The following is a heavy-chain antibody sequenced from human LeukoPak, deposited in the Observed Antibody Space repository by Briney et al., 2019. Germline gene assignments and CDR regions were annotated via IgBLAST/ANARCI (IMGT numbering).Heavy chain of an antibody. J-gene: IGHJ6*03. CDR3: AKDVVRGNFYYYYYYMDV. Sequence: PGGSLRLSCAASGFTISSNYMSWVRQALGKGLEWVSVIYSGGSTYYADSVKGRFTISRDNSKNTLYLQMNSLRAEDTAVYYCAKDVVRGNFYYYYYYMDVWGKGTTVTVSS. D-gene: IGHD3-16*02. V-gene: IGHV3-53*01. CDR1: GFTISSNY. CDR2: IYSGGST.